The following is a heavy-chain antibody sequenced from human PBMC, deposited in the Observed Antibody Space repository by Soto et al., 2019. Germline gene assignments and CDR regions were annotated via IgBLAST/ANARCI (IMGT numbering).Heavy chain of an antibody. CDR3: AREIAIVVVTAPRVAFDI. D-gene: IGHD2-21*02. CDR2: ISYDGSNK. Sequence: QVQLVESGGGVVQPGRSLRLSCAASGFTFSSYAMHWVRQAPGKGLEWVAVISYDGSNKYYADSVKGRFTISRDNSKKTLYVQMNSLRAEDTAVYYCAREIAIVVVTAPRVAFDIWGQGTMVTVSS. J-gene: IGHJ3*02. CDR1: GFTFSSYA. V-gene: IGHV3-30-3*01.